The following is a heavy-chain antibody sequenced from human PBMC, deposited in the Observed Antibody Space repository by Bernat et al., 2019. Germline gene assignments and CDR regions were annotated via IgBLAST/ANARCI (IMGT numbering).Heavy chain of an antibody. CDR2: IYYSGST. Sequence: QLQLQESGPGLLKPSETLSLTCTVSGVSISSSSYYWGWIRQPPGKGLEWIGNIYYSGSTYYNPSLKSRVTISVDTSKNQISLKLNSVTAADTAVYYCAGQDLIHFDFWGQGILVTVSS. CDR3: AGQDLIHFDF. J-gene: IGHJ4*02. V-gene: IGHV4-39*01. CDR1: GVSISSSSYY. D-gene: IGHD2-8*01.